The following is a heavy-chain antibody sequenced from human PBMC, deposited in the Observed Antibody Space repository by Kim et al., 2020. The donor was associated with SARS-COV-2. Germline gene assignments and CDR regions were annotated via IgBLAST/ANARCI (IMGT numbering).Heavy chain of an antibody. J-gene: IGHJ6*02. CDR3: ARPQRGAYYYGMDV. D-gene: IGHD1-1*01. Sequence: ASVKVSCKASGYTFTSYAMNWVRQAPGQGLEWMGWINTNTGNPTYAQGFTGRFVFSLDTSVSTAYLQISSLKAEDTAVYYCARPQRGAYYYGMDVWGQGTTVTVSS. CDR1: GYTFTSYA. V-gene: IGHV7-4-1*02. CDR2: INTNTGNP.